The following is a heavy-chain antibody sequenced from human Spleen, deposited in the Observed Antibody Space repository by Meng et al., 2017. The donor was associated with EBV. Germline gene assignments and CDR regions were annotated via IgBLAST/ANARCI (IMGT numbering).Heavy chain of an antibody. CDR3: ARCSDYYETSGSSECDS. J-gene: IGHJ4*02. Sequence: QGRVQESGHGLTKPPGTLSLPCLSSGGSISGSHGWTLVRQSPGKGLQWIGEIHHGGSTNYGPSLKSRVTVSMDKSKNVFSLKLTSVTAADTAFYSCARCSDYYETSGSSECDSWGRGTLVTVSS. D-gene: IGHD3-22*01. CDR1: GGSISGSHG. V-gene: IGHV4-4*01. CDR2: IHHGGST.